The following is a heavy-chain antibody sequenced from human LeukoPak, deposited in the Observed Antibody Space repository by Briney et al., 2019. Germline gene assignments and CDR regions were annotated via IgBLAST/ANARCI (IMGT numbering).Heavy chain of an antibody. D-gene: IGHD1-26*01. V-gene: IGHV4-59*01. Sequence: SETLSLTCTVSGGSINDYYWTWIRQAPGKGLEWIGYISNSGTTDYNPSLKSRVTMSVDTSNNEFSLRLTSVTAADTAMYYCARAVVGATGGAFDIWGQGTMVTVSS. CDR3: ARAVVGATGGAFDI. CDR1: GGSINDYY. J-gene: IGHJ3*02. CDR2: ISNSGTT.